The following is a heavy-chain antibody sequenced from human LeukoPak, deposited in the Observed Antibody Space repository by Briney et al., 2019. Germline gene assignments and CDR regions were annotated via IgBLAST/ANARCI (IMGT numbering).Heavy chain of an antibody. CDR3: ARRDCSGGSCYFDY. Sequence: GRSLRLSCAASGFTFSSYWMHWVRQAPGKGLEWVSSISSSSYIYYADSVKGRFTISRDNAKNSLYLQMNSLRAEDTAVYYCARRDCSGGSCYFDYWGQGTLVTVSS. J-gene: IGHJ4*02. V-gene: IGHV3-21*01. D-gene: IGHD2-15*01. CDR2: ISSSSYI. CDR1: GFTFSSYW.